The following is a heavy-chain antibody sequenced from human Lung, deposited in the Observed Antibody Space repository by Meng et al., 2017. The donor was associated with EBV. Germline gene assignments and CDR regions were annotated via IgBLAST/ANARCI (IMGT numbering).Heavy chain of an antibody. CDR1: GSSISGGGYY. CDR3: ARASYGSGSPLGESWFDP. J-gene: IGHJ5*02. CDR2: IHDSGST. Sequence: QWQLQGAGPGRVRPSQTLSLPCTVSGSSISGGGYYWSWIRQHPGKGLEWIGYIHDSGSTYYNPSLKSRVTISADTSKNQFSLKLSSVTAADTAVYYCARASYGSGSPLGESWFDPWGQGTLVTVSS. D-gene: IGHD3-10*01. V-gene: IGHV4-31*03.